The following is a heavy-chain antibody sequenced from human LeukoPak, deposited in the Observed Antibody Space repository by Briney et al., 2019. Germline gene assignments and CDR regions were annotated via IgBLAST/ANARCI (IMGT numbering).Heavy chain of an antibody. CDR2: IYYSGST. Sequence: PSETLSLTCTVSGGSISSSSYYWGWIRQPPGKGLEWIGTIYYSGSTYYNPSLKSRLTISVDTSKNRFSLGLTSVTAADTAVYHCARHSGNGYVYPFDYWGQGTLVTVSS. CDR1: GGSISSSSYY. D-gene: IGHD5-12*01. J-gene: IGHJ4*02. V-gene: IGHV4-39*01. CDR3: ARHSGNGYVYPFDY.